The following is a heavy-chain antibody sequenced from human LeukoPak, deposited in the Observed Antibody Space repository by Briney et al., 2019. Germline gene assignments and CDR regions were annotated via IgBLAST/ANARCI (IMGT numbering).Heavy chain of an antibody. V-gene: IGHV4-34*01. J-gene: IGHJ4*02. Sequence: SETLSLTCAVYGGSFSGYYWSWIRQPPGKGLEWIGEINHSGSTNYNPSLKGRVTISVDTSKNQFSLKLSSVTAADTAVYYCARDVWDYYDSSGRYYFDYWGQGTLVTVSS. CDR2: INHSGST. CDR3: ARDVWDYYDSSGRYYFDY. CDR1: GGSFSGYY. D-gene: IGHD3-22*01.